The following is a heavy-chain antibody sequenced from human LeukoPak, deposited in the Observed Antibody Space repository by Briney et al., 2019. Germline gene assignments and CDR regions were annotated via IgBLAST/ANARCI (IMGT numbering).Heavy chain of an antibody. V-gene: IGHV4-39*01. CDR3: ARHQEGPTGNFDY. Sequence: SETLSLTCTVSGGSINSSSYYWGWIRQPPGKGLEWIGSIYYSGSTYYNPSLKSRVTISVDTSKNQFSLKLSSVTAADTAVYYCARHQEGPTGNFDYWGQGTLVTVSS. CDR1: GGSINSSSYY. D-gene: IGHD1-1*01. J-gene: IGHJ4*02. CDR2: IYYSGST.